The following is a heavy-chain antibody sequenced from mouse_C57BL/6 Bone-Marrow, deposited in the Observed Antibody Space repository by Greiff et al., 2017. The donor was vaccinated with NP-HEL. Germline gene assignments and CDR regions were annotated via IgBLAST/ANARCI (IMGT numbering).Heavy chain of an antibody. CDR3: ARSNWDNY. D-gene: IGHD4-1*01. CDR2: IDPSDSYT. Sequence: QVQLPQPGAELVKPGASVKLSCKASGYTFTSYWMPWVKQRPGQGLEWIGEIDPSDSYTNYNQKFKGKATLTVDTSSSTAYMQLSSLTSEDSAVYYCARSNWDNYWGQGTTLTVSA. J-gene: IGHJ2*01. V-gene: IGHV1-50*01. CDR1: GYTFTSYW.